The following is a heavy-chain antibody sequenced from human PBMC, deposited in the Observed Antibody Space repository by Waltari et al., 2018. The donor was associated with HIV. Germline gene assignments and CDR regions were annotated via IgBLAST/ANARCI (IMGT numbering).Heavy chain of an antibody. CDR1: GYTFTSYD. V-gene: IGHV1-8*01. D-gene: IGHD2-2*01. J-gene: IGHJ4*02. Sequence: QVQLVQSGAEVKKPGASVKVSCKASGYTFTSYDINWVGQATVHGLEWMGWMNPNSGNTGYAQKFQGRVTMTRDTSISTAYMELSSLRSDDTAVYYCARALGRGYCSSTSCFFDYWGQGPLVTVSS. CDR2: MNPNSGNT. CDR3: ARALGRGYCSSTSCFFDY.